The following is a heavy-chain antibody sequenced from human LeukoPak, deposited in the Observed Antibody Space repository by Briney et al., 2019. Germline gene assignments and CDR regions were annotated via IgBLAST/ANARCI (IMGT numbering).Heavy chain of an antibody. CDR1: GFTFSAYA. D-gene: IGHD1-26*01. J-gene: IGHJ4*02. CDR3: AKDRGRWEPNPHYFDY. V-gene: IGHV3-30*02. Sequence: GGSLRLSCAASGFTFSAYAMHWVRQAPGKGLEWVAFIRYDGSNKYYADSVKGRFTISRDNSKNTLYLQMNSLRAEDTAVYYCAKDRGRWEPNPHYFDYWGQGTLVTVSS. CDR2: IRYDGSNK.